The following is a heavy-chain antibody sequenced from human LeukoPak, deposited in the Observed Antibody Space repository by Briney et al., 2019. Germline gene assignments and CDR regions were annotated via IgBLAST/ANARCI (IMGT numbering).Heavy chain of an antibody. Sequence: SQTLSLTCTVSGGSISSGSYYWSWIRQPAGKGLEWIGRIYTSGSTNYNPSLKSRVTISVDTSKNQFSLKLSSVTAADTAVYYCARVRRFLEWLSHDAFDIWGQGTMVTVSS. CDR2: IYTSGST. V-gene: IGHV4-61*02. CDR3: ARVRRFLEWLSHDAFDI. D-gene: IGHD3-3*01. CDR1: GGSISSGSYY. J-gene: IGHJ3*02.